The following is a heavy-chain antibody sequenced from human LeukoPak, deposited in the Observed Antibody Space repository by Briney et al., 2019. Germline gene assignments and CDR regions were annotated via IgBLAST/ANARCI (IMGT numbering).Heavy chain of an antibody. D-gene: IGHD5-12*01. CDR1: GGSISSGGYS. Sequence: SQTLSLTCAVSGGSISSGGYSWSWIRQPPGKGLEWIGEINHSGSTNYNPSLKSRVTISVDTSKNQFSLKLSSVTAADTAVYYCARKATADYWGQGTLVTVSS. J-gene: IGHJ4*02. CDR2: INHSGST. V-gene: IGHV4-30-2*01. CDR3: ARKATADY.